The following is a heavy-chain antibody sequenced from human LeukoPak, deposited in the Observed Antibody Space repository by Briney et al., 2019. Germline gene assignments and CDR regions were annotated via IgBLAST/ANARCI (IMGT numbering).Heavy chain of an antibody. CDR1: GYTFTDYY. Sequence: ASVKVSCKASGYTFTDYYMHWVRQAPGQGLEWMGWLNPNTLVTKYAQHFQGRVSMTWDTSISTGYMDLHSLTSDDTAVYYCARKDGGRDGMDVWGQGPTVTVPS. V-gene: IGHV1-2*02. D-gene: IGHD4-23*01. CDR2: LNPNTLVT. CDR3: ARKDGGRDGMDV. J-gene: IGHJ6*02.